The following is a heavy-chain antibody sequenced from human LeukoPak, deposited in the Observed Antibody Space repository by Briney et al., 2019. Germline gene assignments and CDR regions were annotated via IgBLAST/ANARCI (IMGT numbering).Heavy chain of an antibody. CDR2: INHSGST. CDR1: GGSFSGYY. J-gene: IGHJ4*02. CDR3: ARGRGRGPPSRYFDY. Sequence: SETLSLTCAVYGGSFSGYYWSWIRQPPGKGLEWIGEINHSGSTNYNPSLKRRVTISVDTSKNQFSLKLSSVTAADTAVYYCARGRGRGPPSRYFDYWGQGTLVTVSS. V-gene: IGHV4-34*01. D-gene: IGHD3-16*01.